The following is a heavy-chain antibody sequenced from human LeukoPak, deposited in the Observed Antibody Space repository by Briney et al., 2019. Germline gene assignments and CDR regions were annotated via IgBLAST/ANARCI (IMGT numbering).Heavy chain of an antibody. V-gene: IGHV3-74*01. CDR2: INTDGRVT. Sequence: GGSLRLSCTASVFTLTTYCVHWVRDAPGEGLVWVSRINTDGRVTNNAESVKGRFTVSRDNAENTLYLEMNNLRPEDTAVYYCIRETHVGLHLEYWGEGTLATVTS. CDR1: VFTLTTYC. D-gene: IGHD3-10*02. J-gene: IGHJ4*02. CDR3: IRETHVGLHLEY.